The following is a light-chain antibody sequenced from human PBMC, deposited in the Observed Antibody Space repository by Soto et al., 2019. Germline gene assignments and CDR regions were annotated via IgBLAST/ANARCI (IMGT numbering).Light chain of an antibody. V-gene: IGKV1-5*01. CDR3: QQYDSYSPT. CDR1: QSISNW. J-gene: IGKJ1*01. CDR2: DAS. Sequence: DIQMTQSPSTLSASVGDRVTITCRASQSISNWVAWYQQKPGKAPKLLIYDASSLESGVPSRFSGSGSGTEFTLTISSLQPDDFASYYCQQYDSYSPTFGQGTKVDIK.